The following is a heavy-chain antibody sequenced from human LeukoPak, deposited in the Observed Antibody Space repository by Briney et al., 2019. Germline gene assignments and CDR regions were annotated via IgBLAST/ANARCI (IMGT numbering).Heavy chain of an antibody. D-gene: IGHD1-7*01. CDR2: ISSSSSHI. Sequence: GGSLRLSCAVSGFTFSSYSINWVRQAPGKGLEWVSSISSSSSHIYYPDSVKGRFTISRDNAKNSLYLQMNSLRAEDTAVYYCARGWNSDYFDYWGQGTLVTVSS. J-gene: IGHJ4*02. CDR1: GFTFSSYS. CDR3: ARGWNSDYFDY. V-gene: IGHV3-21*01.